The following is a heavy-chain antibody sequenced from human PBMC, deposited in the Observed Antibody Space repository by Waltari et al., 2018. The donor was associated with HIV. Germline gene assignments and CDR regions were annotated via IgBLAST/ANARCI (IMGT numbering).Heavy chain of an antibody. V-gene: IGHV3-7*01. Sequence: EVQLVETGGGLVQPGGSLRLSCAASGFTFRSYWLSWVRQAPGKGLEWVGNIKQDGSEKYYVDSVKGRFTISRDNAKNSLYLQMNSLRAEDTAVYYCAREGGSGWSGGDWGQGTLVTVSS. CDR2: IKQDGSEK. CDR1: GFTFRSYW. CDR3: AREGGSGWSGGD. D-gene: IGHD6-19*01. J-gene: IGHJ4*02.